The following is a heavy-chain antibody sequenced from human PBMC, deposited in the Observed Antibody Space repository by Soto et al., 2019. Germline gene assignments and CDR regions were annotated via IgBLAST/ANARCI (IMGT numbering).Heavy chain of an antibody. Sequence: QVQLVQSGAEVKKPGASVKVSCKASGYTFTSYYMHWVRQAPGQGLEWMGIIKPSGGSTTYAQKFQGRVTTTRETSTSTVYMVLSSLISEATAVYYCARVPGGLVGADYWGQGTLVTVSS. CDR3: ARVPGGLVGADY. J-gene: IGHJ4*02. CDR2: IKPSGGST. CDR1: GYTFTSYY. V-gene: IGHV1-46*01. D-gene: IGHD1-26*01.